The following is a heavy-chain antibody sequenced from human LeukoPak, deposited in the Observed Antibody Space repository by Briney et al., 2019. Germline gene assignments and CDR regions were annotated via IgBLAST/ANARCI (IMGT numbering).Heavy chain of an antibody. CDR1: GGSISSYY. Sequence: SETLSLTCTVSGGSISSYYWSWIRQPPGKGLEWIGYIYYSGSTNYNPSLKSRVTISVDTSKNQFSLKLSSVTAADTAVYYCARVVRYYDSSGYCYYFDYWGQGTLVTVSS. V-gene: IGHV4-59*01. CDR3: ARVVRYYDSSGYCYYFDY. CDR2: IYYSGST. D-gene: IGHD3-22*01. J-gene: IGHJ4*02.